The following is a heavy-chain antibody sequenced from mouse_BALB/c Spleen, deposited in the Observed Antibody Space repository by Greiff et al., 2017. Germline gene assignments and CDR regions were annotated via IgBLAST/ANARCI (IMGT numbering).Heavy chain of an antibody. V-gene: IGHV1S56*01. Sequence: QVQLQQSGPELVKPGASVRISCKASGYTFTSYYIHWVKQRPGQGLEWIGWIYPGNVNTKYNEKFKGKATLTADKSSSTAYMQLSSLTSEDSAVYFCARSGLDTTWFAYWGQGTLSLSLQ. CDR2: IYPGNVNT. D-gene: IGHD2-12*01. J-gene: IGHJ3*01. CDR1: GYTFTSYY. CDR3: ARSGLDTTWFAY.